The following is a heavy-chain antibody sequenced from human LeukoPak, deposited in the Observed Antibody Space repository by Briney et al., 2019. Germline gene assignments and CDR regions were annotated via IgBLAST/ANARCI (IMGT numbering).Heavy chain of an antibody. V-gene: IGHV4-59*01. D-gene: IGHD3-10*01. CDR2: IYYSGST. Sequence: SETLSLTCTVSGGSISSYYWSWIRQPPGKGLEWIGYIYYSGSTNYNPSLKSRVTISVDTSKNQFSLKLSSVTAADTAVYHCARDLTRVFRGVLVHRFDPWGQGTLVTVSS. CDR3: ARDLTRVFRGVLVHRFDP. J-gene: IGHJ5*02. CDR1: GGSISSYY.